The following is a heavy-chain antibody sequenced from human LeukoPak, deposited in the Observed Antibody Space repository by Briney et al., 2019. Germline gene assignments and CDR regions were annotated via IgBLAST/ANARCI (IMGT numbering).Heavy chain of an antibody. J-gene: IGHJ4*02. V-gene: IGHV4-38-2*01. CDR2: IYTSGST. CDR3: ARKVCSGGSCYNDY. D-gene: IGHD2-15*01. Sequence: SETLSLTCAVFGYFISSGYYWGWIRQPPEKGLEWIGSIYTSGSTNYNPSLKSPVTISVDTSKNQFSLKLSSVTATDTAVYYCARKVCSGGSCYNDYWGQGTLVTVSS. CDR1: GYFISSGYY.